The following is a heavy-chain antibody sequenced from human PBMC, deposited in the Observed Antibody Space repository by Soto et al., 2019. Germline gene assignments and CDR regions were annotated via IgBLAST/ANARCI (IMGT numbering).Heavy chain of an antibody. CDR3: GRRDGYGGYEYYYGMDV. J-gene: IGHJ6*02. Sequence: QVQLVESGGGVVQPGRSLRLSCAASGFTFSGYAMHWVRQAPGKGLEWVAVISYDGSNKYYADSVKGRFTISRDNSKNTLYLQMNSLRAEDTAVYYCGRRDGYGGYEYYYGMDVWGQGTTVTVSS. V-gene: IGHV3-30-3*01. D-gene: IGHD5-12*01. CDR1: GFTFSGYA. CDR2: ISYDGSNK.